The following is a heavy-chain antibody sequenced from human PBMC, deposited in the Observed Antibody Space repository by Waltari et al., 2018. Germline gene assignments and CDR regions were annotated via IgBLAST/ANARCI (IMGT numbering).Heavy chain of an antibody. CDR3: ARGRDGYIQDVFDI. Sequence: EVQLVESGGGMVQPGESLRLSCAASGFTFSTYNMNWVRQAPGKGLVWVSYISSSTTTYYADDVKGRFTISRDNAKNSLYLQMNSLRAEDTALYYCARGRDGYIQDVFDIWGQGTMVSVSS. V-gene: IGHV3-48*01. CDR2: ISSSTTT. D-gene: IGHD5-12*01. CDR1: GFTFSTYN. J-gene: IGHJ3*02.